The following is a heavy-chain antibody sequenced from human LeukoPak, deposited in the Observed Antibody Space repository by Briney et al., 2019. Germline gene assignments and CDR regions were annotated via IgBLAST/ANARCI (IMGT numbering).Heavy chain of an antibody. CDR2: ISRSSSYI. CDR3: ASGGDDYGDYVSSGFGY. CDR1: GLTYRSHS. J-gene: IGHJ4*02. Sequence: PGGSLRLSCATSGLTYRSHSMNWARHASRKGLVGVSSISRSSSYIYYADTVKGRFTISRDNAKNSLYLQMNSLRAEDTAVYYCASGGDDYGDYVSSGFGYWGQGALGTVSS. V-gene: IGHV3-21*01. D-gene: IGHD4-17*01.